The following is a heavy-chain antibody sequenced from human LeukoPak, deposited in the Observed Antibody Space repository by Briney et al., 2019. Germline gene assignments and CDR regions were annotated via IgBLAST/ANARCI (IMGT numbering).Heavy chain of an antibody. D-gene: IGHD5-12*01. CDR2: IKQDGSEK. CDR3: ARARGGYDFDY. V-gene: IGHV3-7*03. J-gene: IGHJ4*02. CDR1: RFTFSSYW. Sequence: GGSLRLSCAASRFTFSSYWMSWVRQAPGNGLEWVANIKQDGSEKYYVYSVKVRFTISRDNAKNSLYMQLNSLRAEDTGVYYCARARGGYDFDYWGQGSLVTVSS.